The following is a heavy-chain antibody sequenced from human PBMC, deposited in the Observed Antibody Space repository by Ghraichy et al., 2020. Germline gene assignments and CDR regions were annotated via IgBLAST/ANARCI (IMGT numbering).Heavy chain of an antibody. Sequence: SETLSLTCAVSGGSISSSNWWCWVRQPPGKRVELVGEIYHSGCTNYDPSLKSRVTISVDKSKNQFSLKLSSVTAADTAVYYCTSNRGLGIYFDSWGQGTLVTVSS. CDR3: TSNRGLGIYFDS. J-gene: IGHJ4*02. CDR2: IYHSGCT. CDR1: GGSISSSNW. D-gene: IGHD3-10*01. V-gene: IGHV4-4*02.